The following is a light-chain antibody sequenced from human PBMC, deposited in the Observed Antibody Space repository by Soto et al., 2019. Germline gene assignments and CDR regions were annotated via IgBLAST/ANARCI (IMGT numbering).Light chain of an antibody. J-gene: IGKJ1*01. CDR2: GAS. CDR3: QQYNNWPQT. CDR1: QSISSN. V-gene: IGKV3-15*01. Sequence: DIVLKHSAGTLSLSPRERAPLSCRASQSISSNLVWYQQKAGQAPRLLIYGASTRATGIPARFSGSGSGTEFTLTISSLQSEDFAVYYCQQYNNWPQTVGQGTKVDIK.